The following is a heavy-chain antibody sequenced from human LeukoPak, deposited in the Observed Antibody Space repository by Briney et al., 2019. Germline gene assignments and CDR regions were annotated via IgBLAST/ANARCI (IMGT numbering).Heavy chain of an antibody. J-gene: IGHJ4*02. Sequence: SETLSLTCAVYGGSFSGYYWSWIRQPPGKGLEWIGEINHSGSTNYNPSLKSRVTISVDTSKNQLSLKLSSVTAADTAVYYCARDGTVTATGVDYWGQGTLVTVSS. CDR3: ARDGTVTATGVDY. V-gene: IGHV4-34*01. CDR1: GGSFSGYY. D-gene: IGHD4-17*01. CDR2: INHSGST.